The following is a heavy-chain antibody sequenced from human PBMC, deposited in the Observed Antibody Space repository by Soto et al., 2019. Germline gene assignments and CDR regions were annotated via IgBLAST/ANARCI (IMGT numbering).Heavy chain of an antibody. J-gene: IGHJ4*02. CDR2: VDDSGGRT. D-gene: IGHD3-16*01. CDR3: AKEGQYDLLAGYFYF. Sequence: PGGSLRLSCAASGFTFSSFAMSWVRQAPGKGLEWVSAVDDSGGRTFYADSVKGRFTISKDKSKNMVYLQMSSLRAEDTAVYYCAKEGQYDLLAGYFYFWGQGTQVTVPQ. CDR1: GFTFSSFA. V-gene: IGHV3-23*01.